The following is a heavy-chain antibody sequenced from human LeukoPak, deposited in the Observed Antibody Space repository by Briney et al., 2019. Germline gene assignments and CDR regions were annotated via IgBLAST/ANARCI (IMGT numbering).Heavy chain of an antibody. J-gene: IGHJ4*02. CDR1: GFTFSRSA. CDR2: IIYSGGAT. D-gene: IGHD3-22*01. Sequence: QPGGSLRLSCAASGFTFSRSAMTWVRQGPGTGLEFVASIIYSGGATSYADSVKGRFTISRENSKNTLYLQMNSLRAEDTALYYCAKDGLYYDGSEHVYYFDSWGQGTLVTVSS. CDR3: AKDGLYYDGSEHVYYFDS. V-gene: IGHV3-23*01.